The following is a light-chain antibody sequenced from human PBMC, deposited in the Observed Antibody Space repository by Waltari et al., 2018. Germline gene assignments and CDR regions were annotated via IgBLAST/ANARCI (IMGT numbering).Light chain of an antibody. Sequence: QSALTPPASVSGSPGLSLTIPCTGPNDDIGSYTLSSWYQQHPGKAPQVIIFEVNKRPSGVSNRFSGSKSGNTASLTVSGLHPEDEADYYCCSYAGTPRVVFGGGTKLTVL. CDR3: CSYAGTPRVV. J-gene: IGLJ2*01. V-gene: IGLV2-23*02. CDR1: NDDIGSYTL. CDR2: EVN.